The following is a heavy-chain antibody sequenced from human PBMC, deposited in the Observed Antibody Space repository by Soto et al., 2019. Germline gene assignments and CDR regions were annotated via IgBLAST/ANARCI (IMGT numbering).Heavy chain of an antibody. V-gene: IGHV4-30-2*01. J-gene: IGHJ4*02. Sequence: SETLSLSCAVSGGSISSGGYSWSWIRQPPGKGLEWIGYIYHSGSTYYNPSLKSRVTISVDRSKNQFSLKLSSVTAADTAVYYCARGQVVAAQHWGQGTLVTVSS. CDR1: GGSISSGGYS. D-gene: IGHD2-15*01. CDR3: ARGQVVAAQH. CDR2: IYHSGST.